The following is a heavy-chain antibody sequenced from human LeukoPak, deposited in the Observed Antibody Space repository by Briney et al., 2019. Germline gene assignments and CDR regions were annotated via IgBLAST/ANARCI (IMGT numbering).Heavy chain of an antibody. CDR1: GFTFSSYW. CDR3: AREEYSGSYYY. Sequence: GGSLRLSCAASGFTFSSYWMHWVRQAPGKGLVWVSSISSDGSSTSYADSVKGRFTISRDNAKNTLYLQMNSLRAEDTAVYYCAREEYSGSYYYWGQGTLVTVSS. J-gene: IGHJ4*02. CDR2: ISSDGSST. V-gene: IGHV3-74*01. D-gene: IGHD1-26*01.